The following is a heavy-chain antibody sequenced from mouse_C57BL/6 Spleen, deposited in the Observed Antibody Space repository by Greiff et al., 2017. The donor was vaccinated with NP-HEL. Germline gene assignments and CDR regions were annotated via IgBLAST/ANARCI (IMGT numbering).Heavy chain of an antibody. D-gene: IGHD1-1*01. V-gene: IGHV1-80*01. J-gene: IGHJ2*01. CDR2: IYPGDGDT. Sequence: QVQLQQSGAELVKPGASVKISCKASGYAFSSYWMNWVKQRPGKGLEWIGQIYPGDGDTNYNGKFKGKATLTADKSSSTAYMQLSSLTSEDSAVYFCARHPPQHTYYCGSLDYWGQGTTLTVSS. CDR3: ARHPPQHTYYCGSLDY. CDR1: GYAFSSYW.